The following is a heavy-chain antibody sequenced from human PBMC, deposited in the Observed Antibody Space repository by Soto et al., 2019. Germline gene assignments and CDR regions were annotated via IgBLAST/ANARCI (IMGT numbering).Heavy chain of an antibody. D-gene: IGHD1-7*01. CDR3: ARGSGTTPPHYFDY. Sequence: SETLSLTCAVYGGSFSGYYWSWIRQPPGKGLEWIGEINHSGSTNYNPSLKSRVTISVDTSKNQFSLKLSSVTAADTAVYYCARGSGTTPPHYFDYWGQGTLVTVSS. CDR2: INHSGST. V-gene: IGHV4-34*01. J-gene: IGHJ4*02. CDR1: GGSFSGYY.